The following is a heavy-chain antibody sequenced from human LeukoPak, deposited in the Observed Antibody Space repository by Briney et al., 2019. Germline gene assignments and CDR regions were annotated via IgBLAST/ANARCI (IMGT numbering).Heavy chain of an antibody. D-gene: IGHD3/OR15-3a*01. CDR3: ARVDWSAVYYYYGMDV. Sequence: PSETLSLTCAVYGGSFSGYYWSWIRQPPGRGLEWIGEINHSGSTNYNPSLKSRVTISVDTSKNQFSLKLSSVTAADTAVYYCARVDWSAVYYYYGMDVWCQGTTVTVSS. J-gene: IGHJ6*02. CDR1: GGSFSGYY. CDR2: INHSGST. V-gene: IGHV4-34*01.